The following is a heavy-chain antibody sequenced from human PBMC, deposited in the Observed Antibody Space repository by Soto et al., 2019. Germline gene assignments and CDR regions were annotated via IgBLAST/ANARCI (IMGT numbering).Heavy chain of an antibody. CDR2: IYYSGST. Sequence: QVQLQESGPGLVEPSQTLSLTCTVSGGSISSSVYYWSGIRQHPGKGLEWIGYIYYSGSTYYNPVLKSRVTISVDTSKNQVSLKLSSVTAADTAVYYFARSFGVAAAGPFDYWGQGTLVTVSS. V-gene: IGHV4-31*03. CDR1: GGSISSSVYY. J-gene: IGHJ4*02. CDR3: ARSFGVAAAGPFDY. D-gene: IGHD6-13*01.